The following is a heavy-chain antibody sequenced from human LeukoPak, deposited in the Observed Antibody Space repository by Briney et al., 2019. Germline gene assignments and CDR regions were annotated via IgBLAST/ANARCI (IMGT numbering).Heavy chain of an antibody. V-gene: IGHV1-46*01. CDR2: INPSGGST. Sequence: ASVKVSCKASGYTFTSYYMHWVRQAPGQGLEWMGIINPSGGSTSYAQKFQGRVTMTRDTSTSTVYMELSSLRSEDTAVYYCARDRRYYDSSGPADYWGQGTLVTVSS. CDR1: GYTFTSYY. CDR3: ARDRRYYDSSGPADY. J-gene: IGHJ4*02. D-gene: IGHD3-22*01.